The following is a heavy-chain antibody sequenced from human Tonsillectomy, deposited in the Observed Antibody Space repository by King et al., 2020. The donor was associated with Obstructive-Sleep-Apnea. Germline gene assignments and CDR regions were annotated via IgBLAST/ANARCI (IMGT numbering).Heavy chain of an antibody. CDR3: ARGEVTNDY. J-gene: IGHJ4*02. V-gene: IGHV1-69*04. Sequence: QLVQSGAEVKKPGSSVKVSCKASVVTFSSDAISWVRQAPGQGLEWMGGIIPILGIANYAQKFQGRVTITADKSTSSAYMELSRLRSEDTAVYYCARGEVTNDYWGQGTLVTVSS. CDR1: VVTFSSDA. CDR2: IIPILGIA. D-gene: IGHD4-17*01.